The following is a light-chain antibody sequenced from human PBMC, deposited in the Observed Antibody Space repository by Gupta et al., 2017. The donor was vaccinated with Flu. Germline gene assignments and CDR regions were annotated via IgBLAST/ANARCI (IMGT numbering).Light chain of an antibody. J-gene: IGLJ3*02. CDR3: SSYTSSNSLE. CDR1: SSDVGGYNY. CDR2: EVI. V-gene: IGLV2-14*01. Sequence: QSALTQPASVSGSPGQSITISCTGTSSDVGGYNYVSWYQHHPGKAPKLMIYEVINRPSGVSNRFSGYKSGNTASLTISGLQAEEEADYYCSSYTSSNSLEFGGGTKLTVL.